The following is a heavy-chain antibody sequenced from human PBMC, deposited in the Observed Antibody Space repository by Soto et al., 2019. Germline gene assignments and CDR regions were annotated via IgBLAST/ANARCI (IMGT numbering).Heavy chain of an antibody. CDR2: IYYSGST. Sequence: SETLSLTCTVSGVSISGSRYYWGWIRQPPGRGLEWIGNIYYSGSTYYTPALKRRVTMSIDTSKNHFPLHLSSVTAADTAVYYCVRSLGWLQYSWFDPWGQRIPVTVSS. CDR3: VRSLGWLQYSWFDP. J-gene: IGHJ5*02. CDR1: GVSISGSRYY. D-gene: IGHD3-16*01. V-gene: IGHV4-39*06.